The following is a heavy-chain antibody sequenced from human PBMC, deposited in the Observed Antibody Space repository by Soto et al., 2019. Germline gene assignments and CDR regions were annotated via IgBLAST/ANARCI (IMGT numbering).Heavy chain of an antibody. CDR2: IIPIFGTA. CDR1: GGTFSSYA. V-gene: IGHV1-69*01. J-gene: IGHJ4*02. D-gene: IGHD4-17*01. Sequence: QVQLVQSGAEVKKPGSSVKVSCKASGGTFSSYAISWVRQAPGQGLEWMGGIIPIFGTANYAQKFQVRVTITADESTREAYMEMRSLRSEDTAVYYCALIHDSGDLYTDYWGQGTLVTVSS. CDR3: ALIHDSGDLYTDY.